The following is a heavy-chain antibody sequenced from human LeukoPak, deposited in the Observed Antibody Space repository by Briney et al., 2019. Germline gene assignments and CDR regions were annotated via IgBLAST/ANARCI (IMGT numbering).Heavy chain of an antibody. CDR1: GFTFSDYA. V-gene: IGHV3-7*04. CDR2: IKQDGSKK. J-gene: IGHJ4*02. CDR3: TRVGYIDEGIDY. Sequence: SGGSLRLSCAASGFTFSDYAKNWVRQAPGKGLEWVANIKQDGSKKSYVDSVKGRFTISRDNAKNSLYLQMNSLRAEDTAIYYCTRVGYIDEGIDYWGQGTLVTVSS. D-gene: IGHD5-24*01.